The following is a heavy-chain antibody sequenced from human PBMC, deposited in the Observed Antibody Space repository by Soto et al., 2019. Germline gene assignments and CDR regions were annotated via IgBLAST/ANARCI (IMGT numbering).Heavy chain of an antibody. Sequence: SETLSLTCTVSGGSVSSGRYYWSWIRQPPGKGLEWIGYIYYSGLTNYSPSLKSRVAISIDTSKNQFSLILSSVTAADTAVYYCVRTPTSPRRFDSWG. CDR1: GGSVSSGRYY. V-gene: IGHV4-61*01. D-gene: IGHD2-15*01. CDR3: VRTPTSPRRFDS. CDR2: IYYSGLT. J-gene: IGHJ5*01.